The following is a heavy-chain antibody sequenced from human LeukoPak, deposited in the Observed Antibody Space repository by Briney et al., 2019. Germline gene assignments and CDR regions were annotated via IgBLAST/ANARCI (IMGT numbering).Heavy chain of an antibody. J-gene: IGHJ4*02. Sequence: GGSLGLSCAASGFTFSNAWMSWVRQAPGKGLEWVGRIKSKTDGGTTDYAAPVKGRFTISRDDSKNTLYLQMNSLKTEDTAVYYCTTDSPIFGVVIIDYWGQGTLVTVSS. CDR3: TTDSPIFGVVIIDY. CDR1: GFTFSNAW. CDR2: IKSKTDGGTT. D-gene: IGHD3-3*01. V-gene: IGHV3-15*01.